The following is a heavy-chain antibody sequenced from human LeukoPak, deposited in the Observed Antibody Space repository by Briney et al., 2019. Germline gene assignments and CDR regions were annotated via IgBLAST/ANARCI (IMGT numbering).Heavy chain of an antibody. Sequence: GGSLRLSCAASGFTVSSNYMSWVRQAPGKGLEWVSVIYSGGSTYYADSVKGRFTISRDNSKNTLYLQMNSLRAEDTAVYYCAKVKSDSSGWYHVLDWGQGTLVTVSS. J-gene: IGHJ4*02. D-gene: IGHD6-19*01. CDR3: AKVKSDSSGWYHVLD. CDR1: GFTVSSNY. CDR2: IYSGGST. V-gene: IGHV3-66*01.